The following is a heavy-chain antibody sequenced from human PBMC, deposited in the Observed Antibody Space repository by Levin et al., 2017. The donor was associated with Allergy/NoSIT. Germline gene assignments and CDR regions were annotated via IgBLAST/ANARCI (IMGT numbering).Heavy chain of an antibody. CDR2: IYSGGNT. CDR1: GFTVSSTY. CDR3: ASDYRFGTVDY. J-gene: IGHJ4*02. Sequence: GGSLRLSCAASGFTVSSTYMNWVRQAPGKGLEWVSVIYSGGNTLYPDSVKGRFTISRDNSKNMVYLQMNSLGAEDTAMYYCASDYRFGTVDYWGQGTLVTVSS. D-gene: IGHD5-12*01. V-gene: IGHV3-66*02.